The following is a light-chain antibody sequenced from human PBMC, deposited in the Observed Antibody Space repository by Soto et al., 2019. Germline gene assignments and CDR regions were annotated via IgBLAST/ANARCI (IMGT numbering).Light chain of an antibody. CDR3: ISYAGSNTYV. Sequence: QSALTQPASVSGSPGQSITVSCTGTSSDVGGYKYVSWHQQRPGRAPRLILYEVNKRPAGVPDRFSGSKSGNTASLTVSGLQADDEADYYCISYAGSNTYVFGTGTKV. CDR1: SSDVGGYKY. V-gene: IGLV2-8*01. CDR2: EVN. J-gene: IGLJ1*01.